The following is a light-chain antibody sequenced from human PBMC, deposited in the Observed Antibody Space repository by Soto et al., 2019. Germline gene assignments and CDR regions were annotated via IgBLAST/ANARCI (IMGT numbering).Light chain of an antibody. CDR2: AAS. J-gene: IGKJ3*01. Sequence: DIQMTQSPSSVSASVGDRVTITCRASQGISSWLAWYQQKPGKAPKLLIYAASSLQSGVPSRFSGSGSGTDFPPTIRRLAAENFSTYYCQQANSFPRFPFRPGTKVDIK. V-gene: IGKV1-12*01. CDR1: QGISSW. CDR3: QQANSFPRFP.